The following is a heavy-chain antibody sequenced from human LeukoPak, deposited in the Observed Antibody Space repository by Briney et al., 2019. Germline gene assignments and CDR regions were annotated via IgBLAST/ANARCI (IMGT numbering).Heavy chain of an antibody. CDR1: GFTFSSKA. J-gene: IGHJ4*02. D-gene: IGHD3-22*01. V-gene: IGHV3-23*01. Sequence: PGGSLRLSCAASGFTFSSKAMSWVRQAPGKGLEWVSRISGSGGGADYTDSVKGRFTISRDNSQNTLYLQMNSLRAEDTAIYYCAKSQSSGYYYWDYWGQGTLVTVSS. CDR2: ISGSGGGA. CDR3: AKSQSSGYYYWDY.